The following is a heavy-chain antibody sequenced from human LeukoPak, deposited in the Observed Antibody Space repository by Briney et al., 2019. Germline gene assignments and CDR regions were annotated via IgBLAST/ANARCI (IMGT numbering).Heavy chain of an antibody. CDR2: VSDRGNTI. Sequence: GGSLRLSCAASRFTFSNYAMSWVRQAPGKGLEWVSGVSDRGNTIYYADSVKGRFTISRDNSKNTVYLQMTSLRAEDTALYYCAKGVGTTMAYYFDYWGQGTLVTVSS. CDR1: RFTFSNYA. J-gene: IGHJ4*02. CDR3: AKGVGTTMAYYFDY. D-gene: IGHD1-26*01. V-gene: IGHV3-23*01.